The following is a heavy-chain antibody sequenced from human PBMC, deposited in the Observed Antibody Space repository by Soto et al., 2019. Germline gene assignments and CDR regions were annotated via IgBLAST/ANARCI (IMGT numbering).Heavy chain of an antibody. Sequence: SVKVSCKASGGTFSSYTISWVRQAPGQGLEWMGRIIPILGIANYAQKFQGRVTITADKSTSTAYMELSSLRSEDTAVYYCARDEGGSDYYDSSGYSPGAFDIWG. D-gene: IGHD3-22*01. CDR2: IIPILGIA. CDR3: ARDEGGSDYYDSSGYSPGAFDI. CDR1: GGTFSSYT. J-gene: IGHJ3*02. V-gene: IGHV1-69*04.